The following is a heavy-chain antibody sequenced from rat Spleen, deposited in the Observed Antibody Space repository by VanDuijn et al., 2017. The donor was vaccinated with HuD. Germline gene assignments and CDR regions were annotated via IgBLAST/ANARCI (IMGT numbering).Heavy chain of an antibody. V-gene: IGHV5-25*01. CDR1: GFTFGNYY. J-gene: IGHJ2*01. D-gene: IGHD1-9*01. CDR3: ARRHYGYTDYFDY. Sequence: EVQLVESDGGLVQPGRSLKLSCAASGFTFGNYYMAWVRQAPTKGLEWVAYISAGGVNTYYRDSVKGRFTISRDNAKSTLSLQMDSLRSEDTATYYCARRHYGYTDYFDYWGQGVMVTVSS. CDR2: ISAGGVNT.